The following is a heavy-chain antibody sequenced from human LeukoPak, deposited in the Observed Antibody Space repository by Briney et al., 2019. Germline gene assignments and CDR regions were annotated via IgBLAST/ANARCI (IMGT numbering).Heavy chain of an antibody. J-gene: IGHJ4*02. V-gene: IGHV3-48*01. CDR2: IDRFSHTI. Sequence: GSLRLSCGASGFTFSDYSMNWVRQSPGKGLEWVSYIDRFSHTISYADSVKGRFTISGDNSKNTLYLQMNSLRAEDTAVYYCARSHYYDRSGQDYWGQGTLVTVSS. D-gene: IGHD3-22*01. CDR1: GFTFSDYS. CDR3: ARSHYYDRSGQDY.